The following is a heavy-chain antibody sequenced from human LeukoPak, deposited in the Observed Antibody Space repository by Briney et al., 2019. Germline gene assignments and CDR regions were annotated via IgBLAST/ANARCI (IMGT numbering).Heavy chain of an antibody. CDR1: GFTFSSYG. V-gene: IGHV3-30*19. J-gene: IGHJ4*02. CDR3: ARQEARNYYYEGLDY. D-gene: IGHD3-22*01. Sequence: PGGSLRLSCAASGFTFSSYGMYWVRQAPGKGLEWVALISYNGGRKDYADSVKGRFTIDRDNSKNTVYLQMNSLRPDDTAIYFCARQEARNYYYEGLDYWGQGNLVTVSS. CDR2: ISYNGGRK.